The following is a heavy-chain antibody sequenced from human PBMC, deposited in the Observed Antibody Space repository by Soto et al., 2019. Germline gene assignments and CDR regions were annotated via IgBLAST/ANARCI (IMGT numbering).Heavy chain of an antibody. V-gene: IGHV1-46*02. CDR1: GYTFNSYG. D-gene: IGHD3-9*01. J-gene: IGHJ4*02. CDR3: ASSDLLTGYYLDY. Sequence: PSVKVSCKASGYTFNSYGMSWVRQAPGQGLEWMGWINPSGGNTNYAQKFQGRVTMTRDTSTSTVYMELSSLRSEDTAVYYCASSDLLTGYYLDYWGQGTLVTVSS. CDR2: INPSGGNT.